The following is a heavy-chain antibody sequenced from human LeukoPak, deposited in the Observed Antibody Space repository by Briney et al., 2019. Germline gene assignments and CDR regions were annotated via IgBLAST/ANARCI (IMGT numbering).Heavy chain of an antibody. CDR2: IYTSGST. Sequence: SETLSLTCTVSGGSISSYYWSWIRQPAGKGLEWIGRIYTSGSTNYNPSLKSRVTMSVDTSKNQFSLKLSSVTAADTAVYYCARDHIVVVPAAYNWFDPWGQGTLVTVSS. D-gene: IGHD2-2*01. V-gene: IGHV4-4*07. CDR3: ARDHIVVVPAAYNWFDP. CDR1: GGSISSYY. J-gene: IGHJ5*02.